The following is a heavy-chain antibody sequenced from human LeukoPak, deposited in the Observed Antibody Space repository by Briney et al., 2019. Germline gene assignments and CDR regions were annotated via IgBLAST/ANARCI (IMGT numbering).Heavy chain of an antibody. CDR1: GFTVSSDY. J-gene: IGHJ4*02. CDR2: IYSGGST. CDR3: ARGKGGSSPFDH. D-gene: IGHD1-26*01. V-gene: IGHV3-66*01. Sequence: GGSLRLSCAASGFTVSSDYMSWVRQAPGKGLEWVSLIYSGGSTYYADSVKGRFTISRDSSKNTLYLQMNSLRAEDTAVYYCARGKGGSSPFDHWGQGTLVTVSS.